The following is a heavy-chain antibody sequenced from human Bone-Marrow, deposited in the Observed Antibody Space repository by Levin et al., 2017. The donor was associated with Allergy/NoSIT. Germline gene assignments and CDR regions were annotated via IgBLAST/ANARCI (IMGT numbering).Heavy chain of an antibody. V-gene: IGHV3-15*07. J-gene: IGHJ4*02. CDR3: TTLEIWYDADH. CDR1: GLNFDTAW. Sequence: GGSLRLSCATSGLNFDTAWMNWVRQVPGKGLEWVALIKSKTNAGATDYAAPVKGRFTISRDDSREMLFLQMNSLRSEDTAVYYCTTLEIWYDADHWGQGTQVTVSS. CDR2: IKSKTNAGAT. D-gene: IGHD2-15*01.